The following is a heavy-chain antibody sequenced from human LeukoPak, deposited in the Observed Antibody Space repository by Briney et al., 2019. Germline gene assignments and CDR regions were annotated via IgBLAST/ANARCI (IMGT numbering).Heavy chain of an antibody. CDR3: ARATTTGDFWSGYYRYYYYYMDV. CDR1: GGTFSSYA. Sequence: SVKVSCKASGGTFSSYAISWVRQAPGQGLKWMGGIIPIFGTANYAQKFQGRVTITTDESTSTAYMELSSLRSEDTAVYYCARATTTGDFWSGYYRYYYYYMDVWGKGTTVTVSS. CDR2: IIPIFGTA. J-gene: IGHJ6*03. V-gene: IGHV1-69*05. D-gene: IGHD3-3*01.